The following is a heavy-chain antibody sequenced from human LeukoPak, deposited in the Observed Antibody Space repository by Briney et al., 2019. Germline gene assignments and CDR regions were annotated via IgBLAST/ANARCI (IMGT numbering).Heavy chain of an antibody. D-gene: IGHD1-26*01. J-gene: IGHJ4*02. CDR2: INHSGST. V-gene: IGHV4-34*01. CDR3: ARRPRNSGSYDGRSGLDY. Sequence: PSETLSLTCAVYGESFSGYHWSWIRQPPGKGLEWIGEINHSGSTNYNPSLKSRVTISVDTSKNQFSLKLSSVTAADTAVYYCARRPRNSGSYDGRSGLDYWGQGTLVTVSS. CDR1: GESFSGYH.